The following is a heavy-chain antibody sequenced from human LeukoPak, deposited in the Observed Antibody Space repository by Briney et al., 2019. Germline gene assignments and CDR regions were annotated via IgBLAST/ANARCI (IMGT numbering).Heavy chain of an antibody. D-gene: IGHD4-23*01. CDR2: IYYSGST. V-gene: IGHV4-59*01. CDR3: ARQAVVTPHYYYMDV. Sequence: PSETLSLTCTVSGGSISSYYWSWIRQPPGKGLEWIGYIYYSGSTNYNPSLKSRVTISVDTSKNQFSLKLSSVTAADTAVYYCARQAVVTPHYYYMDVWGKGTTVTVSS. CDR1: GGSISSYY. J-gene: IGHJ6*03.